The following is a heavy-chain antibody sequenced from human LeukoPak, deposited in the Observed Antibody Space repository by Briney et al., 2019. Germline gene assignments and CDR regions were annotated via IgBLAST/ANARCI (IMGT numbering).Heavy chain of an antibody. V-gene: IGHV5-51*01. CDR1: GYSFTSYW. J-gene: IGHJ4*02. D-gene: IGHD1-26*01. Sequence: GESLKISCKGSGYSFTSYWIGWVRQMPGKGLEWMGIIYPGDSDTRYSPSFQGQVTISADKSISTAYLQWSSLKASDTAMYYCARHVPSGSYLGGGDYWGQGTLVTVSS. CDR3: ARHVPSGSYLGGGDY. CDR2: IYPGDSDT.